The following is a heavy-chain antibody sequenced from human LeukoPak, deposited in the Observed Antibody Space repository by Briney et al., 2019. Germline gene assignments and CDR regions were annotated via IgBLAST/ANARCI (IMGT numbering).Heavy chain of an antibody. CDR2: IYYSGST. J-gene: IGHJ3*02. D-gene: IGHD2-2*01. CDR1: GGSISSSSYY. Sequence: SETLSLTCTVSGGSISSSSYYWGWIRQPPGKGLEWIGSIYYSGSTYYNPSLKSRVTISVDTSKNQFSLKLSSVTAADTAVYYCARDDQGSCAFDIWGQGTMVTVSS. CDR3: ARDDQGSCAFDI. V-gene: IGHV4-39*02.